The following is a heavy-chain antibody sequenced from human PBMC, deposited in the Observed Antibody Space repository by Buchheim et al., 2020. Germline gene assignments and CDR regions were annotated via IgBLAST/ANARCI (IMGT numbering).Heavy chain of an antibody. CDR2: SIPIFGTA. D-gene: IGHD1-26*01. CDR3: ARGTGSYGSYRFDS. V-gene: IGHV1-69*06. Sequence: QVQLVQSGAEVKKPGSSVKVSCKASGGTFSSYAISWVRQAPGQGLEWRGGSIPIFGTANNAQKFQGRVTMTAEKTTSTANMELSSLISEDTAVYYYARGTGSYGSYRFDSWGQGTL. J-gene: IGHJ4*02. CDR1: GGTFSSYA.